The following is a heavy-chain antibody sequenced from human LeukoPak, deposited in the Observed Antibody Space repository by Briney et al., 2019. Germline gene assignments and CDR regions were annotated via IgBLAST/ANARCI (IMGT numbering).Heavy chain of an antibody. CDR2: ISAYNGNT. CDR3: ARGLRYYGSGSFFGY. CDR1: GYTFTSYG. D-gene: IGHD3-10*01. V-gene: IGHV1-18*01. Sequence: ASVKVSCKASGYTFTSYGISWVRQAPGQGLEWMGWISAYNGNTNYAQKLQGRVTMTTDTSTSTAYMALRSLRSDDTAVYYCARGLRYYGSGSFFGYWGQGTLVTVSS. J-gene: IGHJ4*02.